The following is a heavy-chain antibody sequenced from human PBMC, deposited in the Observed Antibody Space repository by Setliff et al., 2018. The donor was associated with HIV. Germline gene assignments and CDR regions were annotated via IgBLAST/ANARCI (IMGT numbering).Heavy chain of an antibody. V-gene: IGHV4-31*03. CDR2: IYHTGKT. D-gene: IGHD1-26*01. CDR3: AKEGNSVDNWLDP. J-gene: IGHJ5*02. Sequence: SETLSLTCTVSGDPIFIGGYYWSWIRQRPGGGLEWIGYIYHTGKTYYNPSLQSRIIMSLDMSQNQFSLKLSSVTAADTAVYYCAKEGNSVDNWLDPWGPGTLVTVS. CDR1: GDPIFIGGYY.